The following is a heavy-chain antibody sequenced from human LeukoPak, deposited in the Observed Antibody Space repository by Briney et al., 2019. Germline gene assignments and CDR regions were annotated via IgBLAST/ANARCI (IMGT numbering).Heavy chain of an antibody. V-gene: IGHV3-38-3*01. CDR2: ISGGST. CDR1: GFTVSSNG. Sequence: GGSLRLSCAASGFTVSSNGMSWVRQAPGKGLEWVSSISGGSTYYADSRKGRFTISRDNSKNTLYLQMNSLRAEDTAVYYCARGGDDPNGYYDSTGWFDPWGQGTLVTVSS. J-gene: IGHJ5*02. CDR3: ARGGDDPNGYYDSTGWFDP. D-gene: IGHD3-3*01.